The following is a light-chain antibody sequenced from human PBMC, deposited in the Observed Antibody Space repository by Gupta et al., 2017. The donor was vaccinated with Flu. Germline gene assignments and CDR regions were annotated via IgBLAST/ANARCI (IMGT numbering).Light chain of an antibody. V-gene: IGLV3-19*01. CDR2: AKN. Sequence: SSELTHAPSVSASLLQTVRITCQGDSPRNSYASRYQQKPGQAPVLGISAKNIRPSVIPDRVSCSSSGNTDSSTMTGAQAEDEANDDCNSRASTDNHHVVFGGGTKVTVL. CDR1: SPRNSY. J-gene: IGLJ2*01. CDR3: NSRASTDNHHVV.